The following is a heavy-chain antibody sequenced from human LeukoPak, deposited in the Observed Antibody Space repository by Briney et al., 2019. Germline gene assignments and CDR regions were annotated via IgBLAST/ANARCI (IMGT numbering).Heavy chain of an antibody. D-gene: IGHD3-3*01. CDR2: IYSGGST. Sequence: GGSLRLSCAASGFTFSSYAMSWVRQAPGKGLEWVSVIYSGGSTYYADSVKGRFPISRDNSKNTLYLQMNSLRAEDTAVYYCARGGTYDFWSGYLFDYWGQGTLVTVSS. CDR3: ARGGTYDFWSGYLFDY. V-gene: IGHV3-66*01. CDR1: GFTFSSYA. J-gene: IGHJ4*02.